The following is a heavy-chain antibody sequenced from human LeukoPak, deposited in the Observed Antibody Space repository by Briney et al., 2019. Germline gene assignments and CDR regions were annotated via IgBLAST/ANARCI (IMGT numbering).Heavy chain of an antibody. CDR1: GFTFSSYG. CDR2: IWYGGSNK. D-gene: IGHD6-6*01. V-gene: IGHV3-33*08. J-gene: IGHJ3*02. Sequence: GGSLRLSCAASGFTFSSYGMHWVRQAPGKGLEWVAVIWYGGSNKYYADSVKGRFTISRDNSKNTLYLQMNSLRAEDTAVYYCHGRESSSSEDAFDIWGQGTMVTVSS. CDR3: HGRESSSSEDAFDI.